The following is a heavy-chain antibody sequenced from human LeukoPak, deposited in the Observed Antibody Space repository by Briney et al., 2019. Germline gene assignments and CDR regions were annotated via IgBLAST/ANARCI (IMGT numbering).Heavy chain of an antibody. CDR2: ISGSEGST. CDR3: AKWGCSGSDCYPFDY. Sequence: GGSLRLSCEASGFTFTNYGMAWVRQAPGKGLEWVSSISGSEGSTNYADSVKGRFSISRDNSKNTLYLQMNSLRAEDTAVYYCAKWGCSGSDCYPFDYWGQGTLVTVSS. D-gene: IGHD2-21*02. CDR1: GFTFTNYG. J-gene: IGHJ4*02. V-gene: IGHV3-23*01.